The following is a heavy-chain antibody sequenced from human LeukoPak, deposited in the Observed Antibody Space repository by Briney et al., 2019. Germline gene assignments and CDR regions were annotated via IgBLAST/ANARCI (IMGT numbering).Heavy chain of an antibody. J-gene: IGHJ4*02. CDR2: MQYDGSNK. CDR3: AKTYSGSWYGSPKPYFGY. Sequence: TGGSLRLSCAASGFPFSSYGMNWVRQAPGKGLEWVTFMQYDGSNKFYADSVKGRFTISRDNSKNTLYLQMNSLRGEDTAVYYCAKTYSGSWYGSPKPYFGYWGQGTLVTVSS. D-gene: IGHD6-13*01. CDR1: GFPFSSYG. V-gene: IGHV3-30*02.